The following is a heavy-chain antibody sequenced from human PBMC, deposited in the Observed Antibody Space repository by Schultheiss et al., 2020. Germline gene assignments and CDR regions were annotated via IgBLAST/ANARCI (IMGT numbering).Heavy chain of an antibody. CDR3: ARSYSSSALDY. CDR1: GFTFSSYG. J-gene: IGHJ4*02. D-gene: IGHD6-6*01. CDR2: ISGSGGST. V-gene: IGHV3-23*01. Sequence: WGSLRLSCAASGFTFSSYGMHWVRQAPGKGLEWVSAISGSGGSTYYADSVKGRFTISRDNAKNTLYLQMNSLRAEDTAVYYCARSYSSSALDYWGQGTLVTVSS.